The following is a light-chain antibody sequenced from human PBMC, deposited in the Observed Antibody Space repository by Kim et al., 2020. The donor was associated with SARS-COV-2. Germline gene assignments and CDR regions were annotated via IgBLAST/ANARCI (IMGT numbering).Light chain of an antibody. CDR1: QSISRW. CDR2: QAS. V-gene: IGKV1-5*03. J-gene: IGKJ1*01. CDR3: QQYNTYLGWT. Sequence: SGGDRVTITCRASQSISRWLAWYQQKPGKAPKLLIYQASTLQTGVPSRFSGSGSETEFLLTISSLQPDDFATYYCQQYNTYLGWTFGQGTKVDIK.